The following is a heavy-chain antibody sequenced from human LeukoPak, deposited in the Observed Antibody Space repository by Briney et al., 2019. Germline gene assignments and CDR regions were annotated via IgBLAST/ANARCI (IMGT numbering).Heavy chain of an antibody. CDR3: ARECSSSCHSGGYAFDI. Sequence: PGGSLRLSCAPSGFTFSSYEMNWVRQAPGKGLEWVSYIGISGSYIYYADSVKGRFTISRDNAQNSMYLQMNSLRAEDTAVYYCARECSSSCHSGGYAFDIWGQGTMVTVSS. V-gene: IGHV3-48*03. J-gene: IGHJ3*02. CDR1: GFTFSSYE. CDR2: IGISGSYI. D-gene: IGHD6-13*01.